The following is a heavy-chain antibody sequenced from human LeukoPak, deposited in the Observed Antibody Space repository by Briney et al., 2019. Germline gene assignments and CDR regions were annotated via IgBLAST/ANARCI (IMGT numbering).Heavy chain of an antibody. J-gene: IGHJ3*02. Sequence: GASVKVSCKASGYTFTSYYMHWVRQAPGQGLEWMGIINPSGGSTSYAQKFQGRVTMTRDTSTSTVYMELSSLRSEDTAVYYCARGTQKKRGSSPDDAFDIWGQGTMVTVSS. CDR1: GYTFTSYY. CDR3: ARGTQKKRGSSPDDAFDI. CDR2: INPSGGST. V-gene: IGHV1-46*01. D-gene: IGHD1-26*01.